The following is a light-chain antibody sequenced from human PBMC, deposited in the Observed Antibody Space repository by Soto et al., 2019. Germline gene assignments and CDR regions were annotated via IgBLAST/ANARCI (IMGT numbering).Light chain of an antibody. CDR3: SSYTRRSSLV. J-gene: IGLJ2*01. V-gene: IGLV2-14*01. Sequence: QSVLTQPASVSGSPGQSINISCTGTSSDVGGYKYVSWYQQHPGKAPKLMIYDVNNRPSGVSNRFSASKSGNTASLTISGLQGEDEADYYCSSYTRRSSLVFGGGTKLTVL. CDR2: DVN. CDR1: SSDVGGYKY.